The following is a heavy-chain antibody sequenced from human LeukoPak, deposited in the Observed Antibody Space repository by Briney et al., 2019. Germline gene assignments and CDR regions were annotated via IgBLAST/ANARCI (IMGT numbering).Heavy chain of an antibody. CDR2: ISSASNTI. D-gene: IGHD3-10*01. V-gene: IGHV3-48*01. CDR3: ARDGWFGDYNWFDP. CDR1: GFTFSTYS. J-gene: IGHJ5*02. Sequence: GESLRLSCAASGFTFSTYSMNWVRQAPGKGLEWVSYISSASNTIYYADSVKGRFTISRDNAKNSLYLQMNSLRAEDTAMYYCARDGWFGDYNWFDPRGQGTLVTVSS.